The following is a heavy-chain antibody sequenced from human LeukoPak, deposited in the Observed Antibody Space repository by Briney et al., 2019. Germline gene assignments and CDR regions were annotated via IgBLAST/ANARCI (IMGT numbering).Heavy chain of an antibody. D-gene: IGHD6-13*01. CDR1: GFTFSDYA. J-gene: IGHJ3*02. V-gene: IGHV3-23*01. CDR3: AKDIRGILAAAAARAFDI. CDR2: ISGSGAST. Sequence: GGSLRLSCAASGFTFSDYAMSWVRQAPGKGLGWVSGISGSGASTYYADSVKGRFTISRDNSRSTLYLQVNSLRADDTAIYYCAKDIRGILAAAAARAFDIWGQGTMVTVSS.